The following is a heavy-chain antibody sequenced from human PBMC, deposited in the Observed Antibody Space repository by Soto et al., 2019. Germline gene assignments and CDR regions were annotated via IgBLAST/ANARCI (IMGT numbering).Heavy chain of an antibody. CDR3: AKDVTKGLDV. V-gene: IGHV1-18*01. D-gene: IGHD4-4*01. J-gene: IGHJ6*02. Sequence: QVHLVQSGAEVKKPGASVKVSCKASGYTFTSCGISWVRQAPGQGLEWMGLINTYNGYTKYPQNFQGRVTMTTDTATGTGYMELRSPTSDDTAVYYCAKDVTKGLDVWGQGTTVTVSS. CDR1: GYTFTSCG. CDR2: INTYNGYT.